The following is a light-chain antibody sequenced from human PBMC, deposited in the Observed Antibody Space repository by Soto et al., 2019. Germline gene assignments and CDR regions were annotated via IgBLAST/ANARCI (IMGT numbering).Light chain of an antibody. CDR2: VAS. CDR3: QKYNSAPLS. Sequence: DIQMTQSPSSLSASVGDRVTITCRASQSISNSLAWYQQRPGKVPKLLIYVASTLQSGVPSRFSGSGSGTDFTITISSLQLEDVVTYYCQKYNSAPLSFGGGTKVEIK. CDR1: QSISNS. V-gene: IGKV1-27*01. J-gene: IGKJ4*01.